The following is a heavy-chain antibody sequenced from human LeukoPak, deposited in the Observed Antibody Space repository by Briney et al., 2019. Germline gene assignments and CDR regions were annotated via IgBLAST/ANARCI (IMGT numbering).Heavy chain of an antibody. Sequence: ASVKVSCEASGYTFTSYDINWVRQATGQGREWMGWMNPNSGNTGYAQKFQGRVTMTRNTSISTAYMELSSLRSEDTAVYYCVRAWPLEDILTGYYSKGYYYYYYYMDVWGKGTTVTISS. CDR1: GYTFTSYD. D-gene: IGHD3-9*01. J-gene: IGHJ6*03. CDR3: VRAWPLEDILTGYYSKGYYYYYYYMDV. CDR2: MNPNSGNT. V-gene: IGHV1-8*01.